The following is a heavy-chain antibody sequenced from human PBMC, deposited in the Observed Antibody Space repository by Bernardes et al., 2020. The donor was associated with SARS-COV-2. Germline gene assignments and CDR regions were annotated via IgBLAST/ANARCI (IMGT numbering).Heavy chain of an antibody. V-gene: IGHV1-2*04. CDR3: ARESSTGYYYYGMDV. Sequence: ASVKVSCKASGYTFTGYYMHWVRQAPGQGLEWMGWINPNSGGTNYAQKFQGWVTMTRDTSISTAYMELSRLRSDDTAVYYCARESSTGYYYYGMDVWGQGTTVTVSS. CDR2: INPNSGGT. D-gene: IGHD2-8*02. CDR1: GYTFTGYY. J-gene: IGHJ6*02.